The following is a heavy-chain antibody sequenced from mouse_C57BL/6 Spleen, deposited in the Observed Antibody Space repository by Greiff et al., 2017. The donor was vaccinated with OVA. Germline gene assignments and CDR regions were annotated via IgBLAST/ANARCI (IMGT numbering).Heavy chain of an antibody. J-gene: IGHJ2*01. D-gene: IGHD2-4*01. Sequence: QVQLQQPGAELVKPGASVKMSCKASGYTFTSYWITWVKQRPGQGLEWIGDIYPGSGSTNYNEKFKGKATLTVDTSSSTAYMQLSSLTSEDAAVYYCARYYDYDDRDLAYWGKGTTLTVSS. V-gene: IGHV1-55*01. CDR1: GYTFTSYW. CDR3: ARYYDYDDRDLAY. CDR2: IYPGSGST.